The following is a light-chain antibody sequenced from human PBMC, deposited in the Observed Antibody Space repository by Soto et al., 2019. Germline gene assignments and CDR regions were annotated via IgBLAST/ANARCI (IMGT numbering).Light chain of an antibody. J-gene: IGKJ1*01. CDR1: ERVSTN. Sequence: PVESATLSCRASERVSTNLSWYQQTPGQAPRLLIYSASRRPTDIPVRFSGSGSGAEFTLTISILQSEDFAIYYCQQYNNFPPTFGQGTKVDIK. CDR3: QQYNNFPPT. CDR2: SAS. V-gene: IGKV3-15*01.